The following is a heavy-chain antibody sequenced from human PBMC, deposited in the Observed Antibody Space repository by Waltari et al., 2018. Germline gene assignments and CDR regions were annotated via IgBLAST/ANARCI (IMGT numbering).Heavy chain of an antibody. Sequence: QVQLVESGGGVVQPGRSLRLSCAASGFTFSSYAMHWVRQAPGKGLEWVAVISYDGSNKYYADSVKGRFTISRDNSKNTLYLQMNSLRAEDTAVYYCATHFWLFYRPEIFDYWGQGTLVTVSS. CDR2: ISYDGSNK. V-gene: IGHV3-30-3*01. D-gene: IGHD3-3*02. CDR1: GFTFSSYA. J-gene: IGHJ4*02. CDR3: ATHFWLFYRPEIFDY.